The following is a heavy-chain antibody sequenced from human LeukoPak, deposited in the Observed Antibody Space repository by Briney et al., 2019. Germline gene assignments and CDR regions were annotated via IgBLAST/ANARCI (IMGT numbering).Heavy chain of an antibody. J-gene: IGHJ4*02. CDR2: INTDTGNP. D-gene: IGHD3-10*01. CDR3: ARADRFGEFYY. CDR1: GYTFTDYG. Sequence: ASVKVSCKASGYTFTDYGINWVRQAPGQGLEWVGWINTDTGNPTYAQGFTGRFVFSLDTSVSTAYLQISSLKAEDTAVFYCARADRFGEFYYWGQGTLVTVSS. V-gene: IGHV7-4-1*02.